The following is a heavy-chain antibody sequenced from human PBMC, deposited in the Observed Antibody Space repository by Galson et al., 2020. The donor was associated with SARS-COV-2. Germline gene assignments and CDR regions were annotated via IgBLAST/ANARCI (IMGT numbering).Heavy chain of an antibody. D-gene: IGHD5-18*01. CDR3: AREHQGNSCGYVHGMDV. J-gene: IGHJ6*02. Sequence: SETLSLTCTVSGGSISSGGYYWSWIRQHPGKGLEWIGYIYYSGSTYYNPSLKSRVTISVDTSKNQFSLKLSSVTAADTAVYYSAREHQGNSCGYVHGMDVWGQGTTVTVS. V-gene: IGHV4-31*03. CDR1: GGSISSGGYY. CDR2: IYYSGST.